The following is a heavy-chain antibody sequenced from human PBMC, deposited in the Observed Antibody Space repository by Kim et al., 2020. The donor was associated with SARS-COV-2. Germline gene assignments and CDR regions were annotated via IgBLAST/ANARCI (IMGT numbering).Heavy chain of an antibody. CDR2: ISAYNGNT. V-gene: IGHV1-18*04. CDR1: GYTFTSYG. Sequence: ASVKVSCKASGYTFTSYGISWVRQAPGQGLEWMGWISAYNGNTNYAQKLQGRVTMTTDTSTSTAYMELRSLRSDDTAVYYCARDSPRWGIVVVPAAIPEDYYYGMDVWGQGTTVTVSS. D-gene: IGHD2-2*02. J-gene: IGHJ6*02. CDR3: ARDSPRWGIVVVPAAIPEDYYYGMDV.